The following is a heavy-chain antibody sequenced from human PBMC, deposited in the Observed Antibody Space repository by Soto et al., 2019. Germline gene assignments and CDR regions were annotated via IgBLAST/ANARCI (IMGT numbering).Heavy chain of an antibody. CDR1: GFDFTYYA. CDR3: XXXXXXGGTLGLFDY. V-gene: IGHV3-30*03. J-gene: IGHJ4*02. D-gene: IGHD1-26*01. CDR2: MSSDGSKI. Sequence: QVQLVESGGGAVQPGESLRLSCVASGFDFTYYAMHWVRQAPGKGLESVAVMSSDGSKIHHTDSVKGRFTISRDNXXXXXXXXXXXXXXXXXXXXXXXXXXXXGGTLGLFDYWGQGTLVSVSS.